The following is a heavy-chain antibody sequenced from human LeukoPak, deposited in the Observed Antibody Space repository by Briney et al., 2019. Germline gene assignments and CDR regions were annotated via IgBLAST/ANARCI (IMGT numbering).Heavy chain of an antibody. CDR2: IHGNGGGGGTT. V-gene: IGHV3-23*01. J-gene: IGHJ6*03. Sequence: GGSLRLSCAASGLTLKNYGMTWVRQAPGKRLEWVSAIHGNGGGGGTTFYADSVKGRFTISRDNSKNTLYLQMNSLGVEDTAVYYCASDYPLYYYYLDVWGKGTTVTVSS. CDR1: GLTLKNYG. CDR3: ASDYPLYYYYLDV. D-gene: IGHD4-11*01.